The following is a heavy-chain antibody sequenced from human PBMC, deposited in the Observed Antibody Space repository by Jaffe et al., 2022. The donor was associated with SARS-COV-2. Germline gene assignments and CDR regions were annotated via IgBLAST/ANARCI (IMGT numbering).Heavy chain of an antibody. D-gene: IGHD3-10*01. CDR1: GFTFDDYT. CDR3: AKANYYGSGSYYNH. V-gene: IGHV3-43*01. CDR2: ISWDGGST. Sequence: EVQLVESGGVVVQPGGSLRLSCAASGFTFDDYTMHWVRQAPGKGLEWVSLISWDGGSTYYADSVKGRFTISRDNSKNSLYLQMNSLRTEDTALYYCAKANYYGSGSYYNHWGQGTLVTVSS. J-gene: IGHJ5*02.